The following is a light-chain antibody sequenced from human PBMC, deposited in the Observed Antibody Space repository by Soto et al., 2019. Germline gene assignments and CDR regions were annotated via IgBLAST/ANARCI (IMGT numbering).Light chain of an antibody. CDR1: QAMNTY. Sequence: DIQLTQSPSFLSASVGDRVTISCRASQAMNTYIAWYQQRPGTAPKLLVYGASTLYTGVPSRFSGSESAAVFTLTISSLQPEDFATYYCQQLHSYPITFGQGTRLEI. CDR3: QQLHSYPIT. CDR2: GAS. V-gene: IGKV1-9*01. J-gene: IGKJ5*01.